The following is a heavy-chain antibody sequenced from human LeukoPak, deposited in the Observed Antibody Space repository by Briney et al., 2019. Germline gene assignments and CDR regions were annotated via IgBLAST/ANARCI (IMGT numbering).Heavy chain of an antibody. J-gene: IGHJ4*02. Sequence: PGGSLTLSCAPSGFTFSNYAMTWLRQAPGKGLEWLSIVGSGGGSTYYAESVKGRFIISRDNSKNTLYLQMNSLRVEDTAVYYCAKSSMASRFALFDYWGQGTLVTVSS. D-gene: IGHD2/OR15-2a*01. CDR2: VGSGGGST. V-gene: IGHV3-23*01. CDR3: AKSSMASRFALFDY. CDR1: GFTFSNYA.